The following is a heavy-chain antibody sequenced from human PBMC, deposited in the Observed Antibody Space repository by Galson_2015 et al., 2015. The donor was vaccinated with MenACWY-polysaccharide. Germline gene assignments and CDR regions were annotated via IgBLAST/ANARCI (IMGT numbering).Heavy chain of an antibody. J-gene: IGHJ6*02. D-gene: IGHD3-10*01. V-gene: IGHV3-30*18. Sequence: SLRLSCAVSSFIFSDYAIHWVRQAPGKGLEWLAVISYDGSNKYYLESVKGRFTISRDNSKDMVYLHMNSLRGEDTAVYFCAKDRPLRGLSVFYYGMDVWGRGTTVIVSS. CDR1: SFIFSDYA. CDR3: AKDRPLRGLSVFYYGMDV. CDR2: ISYDGSNK.